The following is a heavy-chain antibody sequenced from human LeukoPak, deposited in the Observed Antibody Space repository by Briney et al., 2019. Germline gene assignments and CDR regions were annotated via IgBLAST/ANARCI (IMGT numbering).Heavy chain of an antibody. CDR3: ARGGLRFLEWLSPPGNWFDP. D-gene: IGHD3-3*01. J-gene: IGHJ5*02. Sequence: GGSLRLSCAASGFTFSSYWMHWVRQAPGKGLVWVSRINSDGSSTSYAGSVKGRFTISRDNAKNTLYLQMNSLRAEDTTVYYCARGGLRFLEWLSPPGNWFDPWGQGTLVTVSS. CDR2: INSDGSST. CDR1: GFTFSSYW. V-gene: IGHV3-74*01.